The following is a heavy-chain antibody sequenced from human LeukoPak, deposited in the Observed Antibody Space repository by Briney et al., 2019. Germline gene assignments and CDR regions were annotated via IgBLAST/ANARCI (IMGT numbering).Heavy chain of an antibody. V-gene: IGHV1-8*01. CDR1: GYTFTSYD. Sequence: ASVKVSCKASGYTFTSYDINWVRQATGQGLEWMGWMNPNSGNTGYAQKFQGRVTMTRNTSISTAYMELSSLRSEDMAVYYCARRRLLSDWFDPWGQGTLVTVSS. CDR2: MNPNSGNT. D-gene: IGHD2-21*01. J-gene: IGHJ5*02. CDR3: ARRRLLSDWFDP.